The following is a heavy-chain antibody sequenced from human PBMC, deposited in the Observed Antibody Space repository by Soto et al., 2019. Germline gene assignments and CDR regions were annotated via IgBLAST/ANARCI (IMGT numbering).Heavy chain of an antibody. V-gene: IGHV3-7*01. Sequence: GGSLRLSCAASGFTFSSYWMSWVRQAPGKGLEWVANIKQDGSEKYYVDSVKGRFTISRDNAKNSLYLQMNSLRAEDTAVYYCARRGYYDFWSGYLYYFDYWGQGTLVTVSS. CDR1: GFTFSSYW. J-gene: IGHJ4*02. CDR2: IKQDGSEK. CDR3: ARRGYYDFWSGYLYYFDY. D-gene: IGHD3-3*01.